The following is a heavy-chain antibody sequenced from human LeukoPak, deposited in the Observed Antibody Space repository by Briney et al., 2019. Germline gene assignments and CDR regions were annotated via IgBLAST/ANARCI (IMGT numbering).Heavy chain of an antibody. D-gene: IGHD3-10*01. CDR3: ARSNFDYYGSGSLYFDY. V-gene: IGHV4-30-2*01. Sequence: SETLSLTCAVSGGSTSSGGYSWSWIRQPPGKGLEWIGYIYHSGSTYYNPSLKSRVTISVDRSKNQFSLKLSSVTAADTAVYYCARSNFDYYGSGSLYFDYWGQGTLITVSS. CDR1: GGSTSSGGYS. CDR2: IYHSGST. J-gene: IGHJ4*02.